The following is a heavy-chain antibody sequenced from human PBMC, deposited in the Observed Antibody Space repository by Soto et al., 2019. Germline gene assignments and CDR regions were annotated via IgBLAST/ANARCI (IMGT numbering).Heavy chain of an antibody. CDR3: PTRSGGGGAFAF. D-gene: IGHD3-10*01. CDR2: ISSSGSTT. Sequence: GSLRLSCAASGFTFYTYEMNWVRQAPGKGLEWVSYISSSGSTTYYADSVKGRFTISRDNAKNSLYLQMNSLRAEDTAIYYCPTRSGGGGAFAFWGQGTMVTVSS. V-gene: IGHV3-48*03. CDR1: GFTFYTYE. J-gene: IGHJ3*01.